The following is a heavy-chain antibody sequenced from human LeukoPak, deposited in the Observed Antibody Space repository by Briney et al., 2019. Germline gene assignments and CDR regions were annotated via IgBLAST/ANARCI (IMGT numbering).Heavy chain of an antibody. CDR1: RFTFSSYG. Sequence: GGSLRLPCAASRFTFSSYGMHWVRQAPGKGLEWVAFIGYDGSNKYYADSVKGRFTISRDNSKDTLDLQMNSLRAEDTAVYYCAKEGGYNSWYFDYWGQGTLVTVSS. D-gene: IGHD5-24*01. J-gene: IGHJ4*02. CDR3: AKEGGYNSWYFDY. V-gene: IGHV3-30*02. CDR2: IGYDGSNK.